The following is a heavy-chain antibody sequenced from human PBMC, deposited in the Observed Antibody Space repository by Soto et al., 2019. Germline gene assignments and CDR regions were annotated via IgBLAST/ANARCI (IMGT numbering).Heavy chain of an antibody. V-gene: IGHV1-8*01. CDR1: GYTFTSYD. CDR2: MNPNSGNT. CDR3: GRSGWVGTSYYYYYMDV. Sequence: ASVKVSCKASGYTFTSYDINWVRQATGQGLEWMGWMNPNSGNTGYAQKFQGRVTMTRNTSISTAYMELSSLRSEDTAVYYCGRSGWVGTSYYYYYMDVWGKGTTVTVSS. J-gene: IGHJ6*03. D-gene: IGHD6-19*01.